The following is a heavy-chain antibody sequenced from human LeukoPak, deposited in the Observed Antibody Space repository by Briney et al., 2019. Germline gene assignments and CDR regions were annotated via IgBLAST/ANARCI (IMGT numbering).Heavy chain of an antibody. D-gene: IGHD2-8*01. V-gene: IGHV3-7*01. CDR1: GFTFSSYW. CDR2: IKQDGSEK. Sequence: PGGSLRLSCAVSGFTFSSYWMNWVRQAPGKGLEWVANIKQDGSEKNYVDSVKGRFTTSRDNAKSSLFLQMNDLRAEDTAVYYCAKGGRGNGEVYWGQGTLVTVSS. J-gene: IGHJ4*02. CDR3: AKGGRGNGEVY.